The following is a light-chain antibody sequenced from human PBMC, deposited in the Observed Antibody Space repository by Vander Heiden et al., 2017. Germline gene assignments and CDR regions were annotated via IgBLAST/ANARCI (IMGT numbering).Light chain of an antibody. CDR3: QQYNSYQFT. CDR2: KAS. V-gene: IGKV1-5*03. CDR1: QSISSW. Sequence: DIQMTQSPSTLSASVGDRVTITCRASQSISSWLAWYQQKPGKAPKLLIYKASSLESGVPSRFSGSGSGTEFTLTISSLQPDDSATYYCQQYNSYQFTFGPGTKVDI. J-gene: IGKJ3*01.